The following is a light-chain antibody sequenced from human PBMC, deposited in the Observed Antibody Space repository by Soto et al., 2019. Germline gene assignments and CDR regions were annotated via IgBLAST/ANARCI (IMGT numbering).Light chain of an antibody. CDR2: KAS. CDR3: QQYNSYQWT. Sequence: DIQMTQSPSTLSASVGDRVTITCRASQSISSWLAWYQQKPGKAPKLLIYKASSLESGVPSRFSGSGSGTELTLTISSLKPDEFANYYCQQYNSYQWTLGQGTKV. CDR1: QSISSW. V-gene: IGKV1-5*03. J-gene: IGKJ1*01.